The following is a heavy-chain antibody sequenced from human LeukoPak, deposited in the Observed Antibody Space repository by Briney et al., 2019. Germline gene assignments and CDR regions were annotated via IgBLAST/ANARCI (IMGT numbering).Heavy chain of an antibody. CDR2: ISNDGSNK. D-gene: IGHD1-20*01. V-gene: IGHV3-30-3*01. J-gene: IGHJ4*02. Sequence: GGSLRLSCAASGFTFSIYVMHWVRQAPGKGPEWVAFISNDGSNKYYADSVKGRFTISRDNSKNTLYLQMNSLRPEDTAVYYCARDLTGTGDYWGQGTLVTVSS. CDR3: ARDLTGTGDY. CDR1: GFTFSIYV.